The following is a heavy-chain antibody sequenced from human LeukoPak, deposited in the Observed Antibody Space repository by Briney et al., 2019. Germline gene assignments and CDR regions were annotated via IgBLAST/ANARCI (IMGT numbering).Heavy chain of an antibody. J-gene: IGHJ6*03. Sequence: SETLSLTCTVSGGSISSHYWSWIRQPPGKGLEWIGYIYYSGSTNYNPSLKSRVTISVDTSKNQFSLKLSSVTAADTAVYYRARDSIYDFWSGYPYYYYMDVWGKGTTVTVSS. CDR1: GGSISSHY. CDR3: ARDSIYDFWSGYPYYYYMDV. CDR2: IYYSGST. D-gene: IGHD3-3*01. V-gene: IGHV4-59*11.